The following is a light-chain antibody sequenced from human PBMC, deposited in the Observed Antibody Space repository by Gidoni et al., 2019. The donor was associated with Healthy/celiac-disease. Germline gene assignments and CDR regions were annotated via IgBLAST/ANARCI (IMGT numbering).Light chain of an antibody. Sequence: DIQMTQSPSSLSASVGDRVTITCRASQSISSLNWYQQKPGKAPKLLIYAASSLQSGVPSRFSGSGSGTDFTLTISSLQPEDFATYYCQQSYSTPLTFGQXTKLEIK. V-gene: IGKV1-39*01. J-gene: IGKJ2*01. CDR3: QQSYSTPLT. CDR2: AAS. CDR1: QSISS.